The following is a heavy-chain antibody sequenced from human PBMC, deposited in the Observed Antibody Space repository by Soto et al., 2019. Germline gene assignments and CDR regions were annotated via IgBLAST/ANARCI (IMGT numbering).Heavy chain of an antibody. Sequence: EVQLVESGGCLVKPGGSLRLSCAASGFTFSSYSMNWVLQAPGKGLEWVSSISSSSSYIHYADSVKGRLTIAKDNAKNSLYRQMNSRRAEDTAEYYCAREIRIAARPQYGMGVWGQGTTVTV. J-gene: IGHJ6*02. CDR2: ISSSSSYI. D-gene: IGHD6-6*01. V-gene: IGHV3-21*01. CDR3: AREIRIAARPQYGMGV. CDR1: GFTFSSYS.